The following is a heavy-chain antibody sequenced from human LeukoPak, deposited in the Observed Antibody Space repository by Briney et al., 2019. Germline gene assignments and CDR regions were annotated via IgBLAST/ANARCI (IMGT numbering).Heavy chain of an antibody. J-gene: IGHJ5*02. CDR2: IYYSGST. D-gene: IGHD3-3*01. CDR1: GGSISSGGYY. V-gene: IGHV4-31*03. CDR3: ARVRGGLRFLRSSNWFDP. Sequence: SETLSLTCTVSGGSISSGGYYWRWIRQHPGKGLEWIGYIYYSGSTYYNPSLKSRVTISVDTSKNQFSLKLSSVTAADTAVYYCARVRGGLRFLRSSNWFDPWGQGTLVTVSS.